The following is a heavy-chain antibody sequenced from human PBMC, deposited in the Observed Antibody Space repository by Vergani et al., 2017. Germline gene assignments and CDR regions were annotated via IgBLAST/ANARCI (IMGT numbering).Heavy chain of an antibody. Sequence: QVQLVQSGAEVKKPGASVKVSCKASGYTFTSYYMHWVRQAPGQGLEWMGIINPSGGSTSYAQKFQGRVTMTRDTSTSTVYMELSSLRFGDTAVYYCARGQSGYCTGDICYIHPWFDSWGQGTLVTVSS. V-gene: IGHV1-46*01. CDR3: ARGQSGYCTGDICYIHPWFDS. CDR2: INPSGGST. D-gene: IGHD2-15*01. J-gene: IGHJ5*01. CDR1: GYTFTSYY.